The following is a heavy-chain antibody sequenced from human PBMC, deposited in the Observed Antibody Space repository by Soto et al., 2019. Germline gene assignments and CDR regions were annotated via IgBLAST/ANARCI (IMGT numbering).Heavy chain of an antibody. CDR1: GYTFTGYY. CDR2: ISAYNGNT. V-gene: IGHV1-18*04. Sequence: QVQLVQSGAEVKKPGASVKVSCKASGYTFTGYYMHWVRQAPGQGLEWMGWISAYNGNTNYAQKLQGRVTMTTDTSTSTAYMELRSLRSDDTAVYYCARAGQQWLSEGGWFDPWGQGTLVTVSS. CDR3: ARAGQQWLSEGGWFDP. J-gene: IGHJ5*02. D-gene: IGHD6-19*01.